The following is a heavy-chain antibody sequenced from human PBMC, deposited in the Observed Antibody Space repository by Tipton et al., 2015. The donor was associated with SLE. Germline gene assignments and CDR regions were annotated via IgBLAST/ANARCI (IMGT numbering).Heavy chain of an antibody. J-gene: IGHJ4*02. CDR3: ATDGGAGGNADN. CDR2: IHETGLT. V-gene: IGHV4-39*07. CDR1: GDSMNGHSYY. D-gene: IGHD4-23*01. Sequence: LRLSCRVSGDSMNGHSYYWGWVRQPPGKGLEWIGSIHETGLTSYNPAVKSRVTISLDMSKNQFSLTVRFVTAADTAVYYCATDGGAGGNADNWGQGTLVTVSS.